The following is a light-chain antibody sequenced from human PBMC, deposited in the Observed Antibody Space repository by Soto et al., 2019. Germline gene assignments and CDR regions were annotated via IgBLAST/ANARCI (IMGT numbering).Light chain of an antibody. V-gene: IGLV2-14*03. Sequence: QSALTQPASVSGCPGQSITISCTGTSSDVGGYNYVSWYQQHPGKAPKLMIYDVSNRPSGVSNRVSGSKSGNTASLTISGLQAEDEADYYCSSYTSSSTYVFGTGTKVTVL. CDR2: DVS. J-gene: IGLJ1*01. CDR1: SSDVGGYNY. CDR3: SSYTSSSTYV.